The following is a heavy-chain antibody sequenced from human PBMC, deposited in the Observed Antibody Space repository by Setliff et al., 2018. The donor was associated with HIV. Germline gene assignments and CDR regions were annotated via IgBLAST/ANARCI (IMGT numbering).Heavy chain of an antibody. Sequence: PSETLSLTCAVYGGSFSGYYWSWIRQPPGKGLEWIGEVTHSGRTNYNPSLESRVTTSVDTSKTQFSLRLTSVTAADTAVYYCARGVRDNSGWSSYYFDYWGRGTLVTVSS. V-gene: IGHV4-34*01. CDR2: VTHSGRT. CDR3: ARGVRDNSGWSSYYFDY. D-gene: IGHD6-19*01. CDR1: GGSFSGYY. J-gene: IGHJ4*02.